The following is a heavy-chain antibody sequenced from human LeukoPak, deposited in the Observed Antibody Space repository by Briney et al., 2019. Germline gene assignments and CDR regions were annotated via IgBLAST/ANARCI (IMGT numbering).Heavy chain of an antibody. J-gene: IGHJ4*02. D-gene: IGHD3-3*02. CDR2: LSSDGRSK. V-gene: IGHV3-30*04. Sequence: PGRSLRLSCAAPGFNFNTFAMYWVRQAPGKGLQWVAVLSSDGRSKNYADSVKGRFTISRDNSKNTLYLEMNSLTTEDTAVYYCLRDVIRRGQGILVTVSS. CDR3: LRDVIR. CDR1: GFNFNTFA.